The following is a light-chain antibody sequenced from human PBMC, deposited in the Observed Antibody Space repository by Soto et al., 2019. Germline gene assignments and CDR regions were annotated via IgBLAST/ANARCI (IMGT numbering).Light chain of an antibody. CDR2: KAS. CDR1: QSIGSW. J-gene: IGKJ1*01. CDR3: QQYGSYSPWT. Sequence: DIQMTQSPTTLSASVGDRVTITCRASQSIGSWLAWYQQKPGKAPKLLIYKASTLESGVPSRFSGSGSGTAFILTISSLQPDDVASYYCQQYGSYSPWTFGQGTKVEIK. V-gene: IGKV1-5*03.